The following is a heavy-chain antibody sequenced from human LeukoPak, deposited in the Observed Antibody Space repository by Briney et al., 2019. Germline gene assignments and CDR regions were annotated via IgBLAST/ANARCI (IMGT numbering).Heavy chain of an antibody. J-gene: IGHJ3*02. V-gene: IGHV4-34*01. Sequence: SETLSLTCAVYGGSFSDYYWTWIRQPPGKGLEWIGEINHRGSTHYNPSLKSRVTISVDTSKKQFSLKLSSMTAADTAVYYCATYSTGFDIWGQGTVVTVSS. CDR1: GGSFSDYY. CDR3: ATYSTGFDI. CDR2: INHRGST. D-gene: IGHD6-19*01.